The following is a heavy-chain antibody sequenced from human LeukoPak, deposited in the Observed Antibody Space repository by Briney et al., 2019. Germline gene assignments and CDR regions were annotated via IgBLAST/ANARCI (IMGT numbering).Heavy chain of an antibody. CDR3: ARDQTLGYSGYDFDY. J-gene: IGHJ4*02. CDR2: ISAYNGNT. CDR1: GYTFTSYG. D-gene: IGHD5-12*01. V-gene: IGHV1-18*01. Sequence: GASVKVSCKASGYTFTSYGISWVRQAPGQGLEWMGWISAYNGNTNYAQTLQGRVTMTTDTSTSTAYMELRSLRSDDTAVYYCARDQTLGYSGYDFDYWGQGTLVTVSS.